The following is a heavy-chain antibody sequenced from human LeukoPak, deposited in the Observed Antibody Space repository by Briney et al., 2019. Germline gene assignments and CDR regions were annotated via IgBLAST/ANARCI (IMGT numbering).Heavy chain of an antibody. CDR2: VNDSGKI. J-gene: IGHJ4*02. Sequence: SETLSLTCTVYSGSLSGYYWSWLRQPPGKGLEVMWEVNDSGKINYTPSLKSRVTVSVDAPKKQFSLKLTSVTAADTAVYYCARVIDSSESYYRPFDYWGQGIMVTVSS. V-gene: IGHV4-34*01. CDR3: ARVIDSSESYYRPFDY. D-gene: IGHD3-10*01. CDR1: SGSLSGYY.